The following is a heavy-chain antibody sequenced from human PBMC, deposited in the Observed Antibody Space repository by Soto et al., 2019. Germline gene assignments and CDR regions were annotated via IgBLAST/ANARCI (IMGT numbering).Heavy chain of an antibody. J-gene: IGHJ5*02. D-gene: IGHD6-6*01. V-gene: IGHV4-59*01. CDR2: IYYSGST. CDR3: ARGDSSSSGWFDP. Sequence: LSLTCTVSGGSISSYYWSWIRQPPGKGLEWIGYIYYSGSTNYNPSLKSRVTISVDTSKSQFSLKLSSMTAADTAVYYCARGDSSSSGWFDPWGQGTLVTVSS. CDR1: GGSISSYY.